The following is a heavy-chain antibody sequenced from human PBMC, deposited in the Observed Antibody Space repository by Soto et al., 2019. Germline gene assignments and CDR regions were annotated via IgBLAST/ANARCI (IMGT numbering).Heavy chain of an antibody. CDR2: ISYDGSNK. J-gene: IGHJ4*02. V-gene: IGHV3-30-3*01. Sequence: QVQLVESGGGVVQPGRSLRLSCAASGFTFSSYAMHWVRQAPGKGLEWVAVISYDGSNKYYADSVKGRFTISRDNSKNTLYLQMNSLRAEDTAVYYCARDRKYNWFPSEIGYWGQGTLVTVSS. CDR1: GFTFSSYA. D-gene: IGHD1-20*01. CDR3: ARDRKYNWFPSEIGY.